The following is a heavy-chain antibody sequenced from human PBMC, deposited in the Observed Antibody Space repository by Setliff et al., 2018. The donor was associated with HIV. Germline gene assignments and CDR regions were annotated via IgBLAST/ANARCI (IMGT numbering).Heavy chain of an antibody. J-gene: IGHJ3*02. V-gene: IGHV1-46*01. CDR2: INPTGGST. D-gene: IGHD5-12*01. CDR3: ASAGAWQRNALDI. CDR1: GYSFTNHY. Sequence: ASVKVSCKPSGYSFTNHYMHWVRQAPGQGLEWMGVINPTGGSTRKTQKFQGRVAMTRDTSTSTVYMELSSLRSEDTAVYYCASAGAWQRNALDIWGQGTMVTVSS.